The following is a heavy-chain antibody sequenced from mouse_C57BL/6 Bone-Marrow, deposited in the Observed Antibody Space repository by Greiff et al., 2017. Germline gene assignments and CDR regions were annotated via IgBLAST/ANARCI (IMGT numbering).Heavy chain of an antibody. Sequence: ESGPGLVKPSQSLSLTCSVTGYSITSGYYWNWIRQFPGNKLEWMGYISYDGSNNYNPSLKNRISITRDTSKNQFFLKLNSVTTEDTATYYCAREVIYYCGSTYWYFDVWGTGTTVTVSS. CDR3: AREVIYYCGSTYWYFDV. J-gene: IGHJ1*03. CDR1: GYSITSGYY. D-gene: IGHD1-1*01. V-gene: IGHV3-6*01. CDR2: ISYDGSN.